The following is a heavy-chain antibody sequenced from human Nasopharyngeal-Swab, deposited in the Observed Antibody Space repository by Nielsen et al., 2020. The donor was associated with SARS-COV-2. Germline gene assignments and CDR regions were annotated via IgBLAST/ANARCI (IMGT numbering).Heavy chain of an antibody. V-gene: IGHV3-23*01. CDR2: ISGSGGST. J-gene: IGHJ1*01. CDR3: AKDVRLPMVRGVIGYFQH. CDR1: GFTFSSYA. Sequence: GEALKISCAASGFTFSSYAMSWVRQAPGKGLEWVSAISGSGGSTYYADSVKGRFTISRDNSKNTLYLQMNSLRAEDTAVYYCAKDVRLPMVRGVIGYFQHWGQGTLVTVSS. D-gene: IGHD3-10*01.